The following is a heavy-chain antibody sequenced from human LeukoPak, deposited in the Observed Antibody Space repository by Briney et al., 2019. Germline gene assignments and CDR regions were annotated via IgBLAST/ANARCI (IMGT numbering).Heavy chain of an antibody. D-gene: IGHD2-15*01. CDR3: ARVGCTGGSCYSGSDYFDY. Sequence: GGSLRLSCAASGFTFSSYWMSWVRQAPGKGLEWVANIKQDGSGKYYVDSVKGRFTISRDNAKNSVYLQMKSLRAEDTAVYYCARVGCTGGSCYSGSDYFDYWGQGTLVTVSS. J-gene: IGHJ4*02. CDR1: GFTFSSYW. CDR2: IKQDGSGK. V-gene: IGHV3-7*01.